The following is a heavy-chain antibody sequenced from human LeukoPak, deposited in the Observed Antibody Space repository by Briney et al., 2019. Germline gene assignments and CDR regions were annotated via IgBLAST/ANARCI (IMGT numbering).Heavy chain of an antibody. J-gene: IGHJ5*02. CDR2: IYYSGST. CDR3: ATSPGGVNNWFDP. Sequence: SETLSLTCTVSGGSISSYYWGWIRQPPGKGLEWIGSIYYSGSTYYNPSLKSRVTISVDTSKNQFSLKLSSVTAADTAVYYCATSPGGVNNWFDPWGQGTLVTVCS. CDR1: GGSISSYY. V-gene: IGHV4-39*07. D-gene: IGHD2-8*01.